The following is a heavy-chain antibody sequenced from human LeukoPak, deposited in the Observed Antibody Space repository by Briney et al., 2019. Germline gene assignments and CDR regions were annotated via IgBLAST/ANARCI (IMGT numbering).Heavy chain of an antibody. J-gene: IGHJ3*02. Sequence: ASVKVSCKASGGIFTTYAISWVRQAPGQGLEWMGGIIPFLGTTNYAQKFQGRVTITADEPSRTAYMELSSLRSEDTAVYYCARVAAAGTRGAFDIWGQGTMVTVSS. CDR1: GGIFTTYA. CDR2: IIPFLGTT. CDR3: ARVAAAGTRGAFDI. D-gene: IGHD6-13*01. V-gene: IGHV1-69*13.